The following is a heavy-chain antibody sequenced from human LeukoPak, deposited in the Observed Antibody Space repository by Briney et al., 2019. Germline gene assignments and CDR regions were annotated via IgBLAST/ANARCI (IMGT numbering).Heavy chain of an antibody. J-gene: IGHJ4*02. CDR3: ATDRGWYFDN. V-gene: IGHV3-30*03. D-gene: IGHD1-26*01. CDR2: ISHEGSEK. CDR1: GFTFSSSG. Sequence: GGSLRLSCAASGFTFSSSGMHWVRQGPGTGLEWVAFISHEGSEKYFADSVKGRFTISRDNSKNTLYLQMNSLRDEDTAVSYCATDRGWYFDNWGQGTLVTVAS.